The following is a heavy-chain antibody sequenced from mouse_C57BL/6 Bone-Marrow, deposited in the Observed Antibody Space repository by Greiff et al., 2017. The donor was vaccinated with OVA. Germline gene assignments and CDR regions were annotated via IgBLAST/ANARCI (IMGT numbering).Heavy chain of an antibody. D-gene: IGHD1-1*01. CDR3: TTGITTPSMDY. CDR2: IDPENGDT. J-gene: IGHJ4*01. Sequence: VQLKESGAELVRPGASVKLSCTASGFNITDDYMHWVKQRPEQGLEWIGWIDPENGDTEYASKFQGKATITADTSSNTAYLQLSSLTSEDTAVYYCTTGITTPSMDYWGQGTSVTVSS. V-gene: IGHV14-4*01. CDR1: GFNITDDY.